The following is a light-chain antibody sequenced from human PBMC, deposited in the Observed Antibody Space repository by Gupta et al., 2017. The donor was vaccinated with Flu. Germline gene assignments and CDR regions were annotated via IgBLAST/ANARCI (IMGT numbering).Light chain of an antibody. V-gene: IGKV2-30*01. CDR3: MQWKHWPPT. CDR2: KSS. J-gene: IGKJ1*01. CDR1: QGLVYRDGNTY. Sequence: VLMSHSPLSLSVGLGQSSSISCRSSQGLVYRDGNTYLNWFHQKPGHAPRRLIYKSSKRDSGVPDRFSGSGSGTDFTLKIGRGEAEDVGIYCCMQWKHWPPTFGQGTKVEIK.